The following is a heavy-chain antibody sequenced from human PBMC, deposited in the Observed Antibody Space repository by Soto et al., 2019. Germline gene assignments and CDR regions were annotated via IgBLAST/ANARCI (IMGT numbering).Heavy chain of an antibody. V-gene: IGHV1-46*01. D-gene: IGHD4-17*01. Sequence: GASVKVSCKESGYTFTSYYMHWVRQAPGQGLEWMGIINPSGGSTSYAQKFQGRVTMTRXXXXXXIXMXLXXXXPEXTAVYYCARDLRGASPNAWAQGITVTVS. CDR3: ARDLRGASPNA. CDR1: GYTFTSYY. J-gene: IGHJ6*02. CDR2: INPSGGST.